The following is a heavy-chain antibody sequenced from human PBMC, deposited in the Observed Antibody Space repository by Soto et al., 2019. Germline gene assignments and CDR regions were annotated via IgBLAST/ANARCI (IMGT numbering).Heavy chain of an antibody. V-gene: IGHV3-13*01. J-gene: IGHJ5*02. CDR3: ARDLLGGKDCSSTSCHQGFWFDP. D-gene: IGHD2-2*01. Sequence: GGSLRLSCAASGFTFSSYDMHWVRQVTGKGLEWVSSNGTAGDTYYPGSVKGRFTISRENAKNSLYLQMNSLRVEDTAVYYCARDLLGGKDCSSTSCHQGFWFDPWGQGTLVTVSS. CDR1: GFTFSSYD. CDR2: NGTAGDT.